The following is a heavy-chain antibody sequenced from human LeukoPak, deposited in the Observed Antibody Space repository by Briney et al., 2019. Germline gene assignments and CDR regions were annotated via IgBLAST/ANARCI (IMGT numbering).Heavy chain of an antibody. J-gene: IGHJ4*02. D-gene: IGHD1-14*01. V-gene: IGHV3-7*01. Sequence: PGGSLRLSCAASGFIFSTYWMSWVRQAPGKGLEWVANIKQDGSEKYYVDSVKGRFTISRDDAKNSLYLQMNSLRAEDTAVYYCARSGITPLNYWGQGTLVTVSP. CDR1: GFIFSTYW. CDR2: IKQDGSEK. CDR3: ARSGITPLNY.